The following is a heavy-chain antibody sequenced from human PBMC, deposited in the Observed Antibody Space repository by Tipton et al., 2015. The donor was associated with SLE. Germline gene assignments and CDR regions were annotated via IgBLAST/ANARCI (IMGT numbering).Heavy chain of an antibody. CDR3: ARDSSPLRAGADY. Sequence: TLSLTCTVSRGSISSYYWSWIRQPPGKGLEWIGYIYYSGSTNYNPSLKSRVTISVDTSKNQFSLKLSSVTAADTAVYYCARDSSPLRAGADYWGQGTLVTVSS. D-gene: IGHD6-19*01. V-gene: IGHV4-59*01. CDR2: IYYSGST. CDR1: RGSISSYY. J-gene: IGHJ4*02.